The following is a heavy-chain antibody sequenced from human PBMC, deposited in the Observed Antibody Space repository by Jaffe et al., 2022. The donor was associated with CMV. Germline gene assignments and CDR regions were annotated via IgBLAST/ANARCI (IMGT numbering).Heavy chain of an antibody. CDR3: ARVAAADYYFDY. V-gene: IGHV4-59*01. Sequence: QVQLQESGPGLVKPSETLSLTCTVSGGSISSYYWSWIRQPPGKGLEWIGYIYYSGSTNYNPSLKSRVTISVDTSKNQFSLKLSSVTAADTAVYYCARVAAADYYFDYWGQGTLVTVSS. CDR2: IYYSGST. J-gene: IGHJ4*02. D-gene: IGHD6-13*01. CDR1: GGSISSYY.